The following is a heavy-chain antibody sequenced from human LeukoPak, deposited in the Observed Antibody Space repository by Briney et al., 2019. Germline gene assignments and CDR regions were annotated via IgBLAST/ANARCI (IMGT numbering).Heavy chain of an antibody. J-gene: IGHJ5*02. D-gene: IGHD2-8*01. CDR2: INHSGST. V-gene: IGHV4-34*01. Sequence: SETLSLTCAVYGGSFSGYYWSWIRQPPGKGLEWIGEINHSGSTNYNPSLKSRVTISVDTSKNQFSLKLSSVTAADTAVYYCARARWCCTNGVCYRSWFDPWGQGTLVTVSS. CDR3: ARARWCCTNGVCYRSWFDP. CDR1: GGSFSGYY.